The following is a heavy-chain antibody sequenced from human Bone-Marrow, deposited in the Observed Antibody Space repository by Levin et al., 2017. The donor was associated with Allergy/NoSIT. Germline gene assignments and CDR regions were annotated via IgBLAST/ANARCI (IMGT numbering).Heavy chain of an antibody. CDR1: GFIFSDHY. Sequence: RAGGSLRLSCSASGFIFSDHYMAWIRQVPGKGLEWVAYISSGSGDRHYGDSVRGRCTITRDNDRKSLYLQISGMRAEDAAIYYCVRAGPAAGYYYHGMDVWGQGTTVTVSS. CDR2: ISSGSGDR. CDR3: VRAGPAAGYYYHGMDV. D-gene: IGHD2-2*01. J-gene: IGHJ6*02. V-gene: IGHV3-11*05.